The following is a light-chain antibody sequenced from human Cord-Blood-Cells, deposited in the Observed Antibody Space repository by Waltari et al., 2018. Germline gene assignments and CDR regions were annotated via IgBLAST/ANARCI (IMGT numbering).Light chain of an antibody. CDR3: SSYAGSNNSRV. V-gene: IGLV2-8*01. Sequence: QSALTQPPSASGSPGQSVTISCTGTSSDVGGYNYVSWYQQHPGKAPKLMIYEVSNPPSGVPDRFSVSKSGNTVSLTVSGLQAEDEADYYCSSYAGSNNSRVFGGGTKLTVL. J-gene: IGLJ2*01. CDR1: SSDVGGYNY. CDR2: EVS.